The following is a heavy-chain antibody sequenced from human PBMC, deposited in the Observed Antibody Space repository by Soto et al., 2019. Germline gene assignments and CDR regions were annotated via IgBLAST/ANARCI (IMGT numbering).Heavy chain of an antibody. V-gene: IGHV4-31*03. CDR3: ERAHTYYYDISGYCNQSLYFDP. J-gene: IGHJ5*02. D-gene: IGHD3-22*01. CDR2: ISYSASS. Sequence: PSESLSLTCNVSGGSISSGCYYWNWIRQVPGRGLEWIGYISYSASSFCNPSLESRVSVSIDTSRNQFSLKPSSMTAADTAAYLCERAHTYYYDISGYCNQSLYFDPWGQGTLVTVSS. CDR1: GGSISSGCYY.